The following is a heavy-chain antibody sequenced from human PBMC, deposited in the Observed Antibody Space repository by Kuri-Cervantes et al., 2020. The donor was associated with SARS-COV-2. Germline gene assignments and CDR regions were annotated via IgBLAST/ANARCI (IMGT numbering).Heavy chain of an antibody. CDR3: ARSSIAAAGPYYYGMDV. J-gene: IGHJ6*02. D-gene: IGHD6-13*01. Sequence: ASVKVSCKASGYTFTSYDMHWVRQAPGQGLEWMGRINPNSGGTNYAQKFQGRVTMTRDTSISTAYMELSRLRSDDTVVYYCARSSIAAAGPYYYGMDVWGQGTMVTVSS. V-gene: IGHV1-2*05. CDR2: INPNSGGT. CDR1: GYTFTSYD.